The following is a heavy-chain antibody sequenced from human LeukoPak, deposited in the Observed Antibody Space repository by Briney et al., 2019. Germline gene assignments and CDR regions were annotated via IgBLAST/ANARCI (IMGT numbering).Heavy chain of an antibody. Sequence: ASVKVSCKVSGYTLTELSMHWVRQAPGKGLEWMGGFDPEDGETINAQKFQGRVTMTEDTSTDTAYMELSSLRSEDTAVYYCATLFLAAAGRGGWFDPWGQGTLVTVSS. J-gene: IGHJ5*02. D-gene: IGHD6-13*01. V-gene: IGHV1-24*01. CDR3: ATLFLAAAGRGGWFDP. CDR2: FDPEDGET. CDR1: GYTLTELS.